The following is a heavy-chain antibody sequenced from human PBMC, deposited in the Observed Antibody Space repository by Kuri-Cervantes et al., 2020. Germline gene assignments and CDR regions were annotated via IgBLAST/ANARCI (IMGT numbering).Heavy chain of an antibody. CDR2: INPSNGDT. CDR3: ARAHVAGFLDWFDP. D-gene: IGHD6-19*01. J-gene: IGHJ5*02. Sequence: ASVKVSCKASGYTFTTYYIHWVRQAPGQGLEWIGIINPSNGDTRYAQKFQGRITMTRDTSTSTVYMELSSLRSEDTAVYYCARAHVAGFLDWFDPWGQGTLVTVSS. V-gene: IGHV1-46*01. CDR1: GYTFTTYY.